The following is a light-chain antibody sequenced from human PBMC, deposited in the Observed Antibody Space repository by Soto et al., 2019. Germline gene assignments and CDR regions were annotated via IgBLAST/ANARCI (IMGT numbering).Light chain of an antibody. Sequence: QYALTQPASVSGSPGQSITISCTGTSSDVGGYNYVSWYQQHPGKAPKLMIYEVSNRPSGVSNRFSGSKSGNTASLTISGLQAEDEADYFCNSYGSTSTRYVFGTVTKVTVL. CDR1: SSDVGGYNY. V-gene: IGLV2-14*01. CDR2: EVS. J-gene: IGLJ1*01. CDR3: NSYGSTSTRYV.